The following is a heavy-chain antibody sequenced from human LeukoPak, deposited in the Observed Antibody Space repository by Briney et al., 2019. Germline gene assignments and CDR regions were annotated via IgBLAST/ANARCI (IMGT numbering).Heavy chain of an antibody. J-gene: IGHJ3*02. CDR3: ARQVVAAATLSAFEI. Sequence: KPSETLSLTCTVSGGSINSYFWSWIRQPPGKGLEWLGYIYFSGSTNYNPSLKSRVTISVDTSTNQLSLKLSYVTAADTAVCYCARQVVAAATLSAFEIWGQGTMVTVSS. CDR2: IYFSGST. CDR1: GGSINSYF. V-gene: IGHV4-59*01. D-gene: IGHD2-15*01.